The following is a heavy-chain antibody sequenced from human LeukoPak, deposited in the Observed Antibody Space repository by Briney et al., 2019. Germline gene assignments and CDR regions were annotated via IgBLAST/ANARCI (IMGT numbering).Heavy chain of an antibody. J-gene: IGHJ5*02. D-gene: IGHD6-13*01. CDR2: ISASNDNT. CDR1: GYTFTNYG. CDR3: ERGRIAAANWFDP. V-gene: IGHV1-18*01. Sequence: ASEKVSCKASGYTFTNYGISWVRQAPGQGLERMGCISASNDNTNYAQNLQGRVTMTTDTSTSTAYMELRSLRSDDTAVYYCERGRIAAANWFDPWGQGTLVTVSS.